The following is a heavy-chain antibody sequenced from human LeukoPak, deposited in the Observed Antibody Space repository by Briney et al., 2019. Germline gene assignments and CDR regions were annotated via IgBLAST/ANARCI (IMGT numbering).Heavy chain of an antibody. D-gene: IGHD3-22*01. CDR2: INPNNGGT. CDR1: GYTFTDYY. CDR3: AKEDNSGYYSFDS. Sequence: ASVKVSCKASGYTFTDYYIHWLRQAPGEGLEWMGWINPNNGGTDYAQKFEGRVTMTRDTSISTAYMDVSSLRSDDTAIYYCAKEDNSGYYSFDSWGQGTLVTVSS. J-gene: IGHJ4*02. V-gene: IGHV1-2*02.